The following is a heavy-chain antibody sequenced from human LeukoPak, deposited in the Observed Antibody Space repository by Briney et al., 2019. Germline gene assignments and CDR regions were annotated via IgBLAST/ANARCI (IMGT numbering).Heavy chain of an antibody. Sequence: SVKVSCKASGGTFSSYAISWVRQAPGQGLEWMGGIIPIFGTASYAQKFQGRVTITADESTSTAYMELSSLRSEDTAVYYCASGVHLNIVVVPAAMWASWGQGTLVTVSS. J-gene: IGHJ5*02. CDR3: ASGVHLNIVVVPAAMWAS. V-gene: IGHV1-69*13. CDR1: GGTFSSYA. CDR2: IIPIFGTA. D-gene: IGHD2-2*01.